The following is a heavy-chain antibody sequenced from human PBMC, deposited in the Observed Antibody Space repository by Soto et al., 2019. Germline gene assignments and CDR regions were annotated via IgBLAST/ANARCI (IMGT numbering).Heavy chain of an antibody. J-gene: IGHJ4*02. CDR1: GYTFTSYY. D-gene: IGHD6-6*01. CDR2: INPSGGST. Sequence: ASGKVSSKAAGYTFTSYYMHWVRQAPGQGLEWLGIINPSGGSTSYAQKFQGRVTMTRDTSTSTVYMELSSLRSDDTAVYYCAGNPVAARSNFDYWCQRTLGTVSS. V-gene: IGHV1-46*01. CDR3: AGNPVAARSNFDY.